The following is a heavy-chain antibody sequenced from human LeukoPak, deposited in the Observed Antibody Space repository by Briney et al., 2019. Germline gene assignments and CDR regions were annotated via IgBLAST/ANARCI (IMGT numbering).Heavy chain of an antibody. CDR1: GYTLTELS. V-gene: IGHV1-24*01. Sequence: GASVKVSCKVSGYTLTELSMHWVRQAPGKGLEWMGGFDPEDGETIYAQKFQGRVTMTEDTSTDTAYMELSSLRSEDTAVYYCARDFRTSCRRCYWFDPWGQGTLVTVSS. J-gene: IGHJ5*02. D-gene: IGHD2-2*01. CDR3: ARDFRTSCRRCYWFDP. CDR2: FDPEDGET.